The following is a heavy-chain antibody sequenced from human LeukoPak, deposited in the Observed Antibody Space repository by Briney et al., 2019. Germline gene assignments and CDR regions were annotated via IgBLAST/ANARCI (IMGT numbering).Heavy chain of an antibody. J-gene: IGHJ4*02. CDR3: AKATRRRHIVVVTAILAPDY. D-gene: IGHD2-21*02. CDR1: GFTFSSYA. V-gene: IGHV3-23*01. Sequence: HSGGSLRFSCAASGFTFSSYAMSWVRQAPGKGLEWVSAISGSGGSTYYADSVKGRFTISRDNSKNTLYLQMNSLRAEDTAVYYCAKATRRRHIVVVTAILAPDYWGQGTLVTVSS. CDR2: ISGSGGST.